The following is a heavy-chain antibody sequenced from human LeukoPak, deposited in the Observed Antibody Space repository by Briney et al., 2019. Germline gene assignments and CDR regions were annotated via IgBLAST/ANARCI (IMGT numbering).Heavy chain of an antibody. CDR3: AKDWDIVATCWFDP. Sequence: GGSLRLSCAASGFTFSSYGMHWVRQAPGKGLEWVAFIRYDGRNQYYADSVKGRFTISRDNSKNTLYLQMNSLRAEDTAVYYCAKDWDIVATCWFDPWGQGTLVTVSS. D-gene: IGHD5-12*01. V-gene: IGHV3-30*02. CDR2: IRYDGRNQ. CDR1: GFTFSSYG. J-gene: IGHJ5*02.